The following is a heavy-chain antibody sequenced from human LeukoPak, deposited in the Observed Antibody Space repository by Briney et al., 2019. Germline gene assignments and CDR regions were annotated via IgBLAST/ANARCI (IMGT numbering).Heavy chain of an antibody. D-gene: IGHD3-10*01. Sequence: GGSLRLSCVGSGFIFKLFAVGWVRQAPGKGLEWVSVISGTNDDTDYADSVRGHFTISRDNSLNTLFLQMDNLRAEDTAVYYCVKTYCSITRCSPGFDSWGQGTLVTVSS. CDR2: ISGTNDDT. CDR1: GFIFKLFA. CDR3: VKTYCSITRCSPGFDS. V-gene: IGHV3-23*01. J-gene: IGHJ4*02.